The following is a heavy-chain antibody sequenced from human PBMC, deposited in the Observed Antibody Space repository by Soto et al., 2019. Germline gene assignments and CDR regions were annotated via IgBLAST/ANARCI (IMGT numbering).Heavy chain of an antibody. V-gene: IGHV1-69*01. D-gene: IGHD3-9*01. J-gene: IGHJ4*02. CDR1: GGSFSNYA. CDR3: ARGWSYDILTGFSY. CDR2: ITPIFGRA. Sequence: QVQLVQSGAEVKKPGSSVKVSCKASGGSFSNYAISWVRQAPGQGLEWMGGITPIFGRANYAQKFHGRVTITADESTSTAYMELSSLRSEDTAIYYCARGWSYDILTGFSYRGQGTLVTVSS.